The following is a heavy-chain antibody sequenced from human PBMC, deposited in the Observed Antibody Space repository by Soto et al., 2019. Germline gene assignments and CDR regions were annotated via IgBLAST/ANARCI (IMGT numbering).Heavy chain of an antibody. CDR2: TSYDGSNK. D-gene: IGHD3-10*01. J-gene: IGHJ3*02. CDR3: ARDRVGSLDI. Sequence: GGSLRLSCAASGFTFSSYAMHWVRQAPGKGLEWVAVTSYDGSNKYYADSVKGRFTISRDNAKNTLDLQMSSLRAEDTAVYYCARDRVGSLDIWGQGTMVTVSS. CDR1: GFTFSSYA. V-gene: IGHV3-30-3*01.